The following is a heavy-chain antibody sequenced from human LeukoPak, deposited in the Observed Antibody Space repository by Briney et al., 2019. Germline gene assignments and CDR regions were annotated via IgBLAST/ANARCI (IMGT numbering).Heavy chain of an antibody. CDR1: GFTFSDYY. D-gene: IGHD3-22*01. CDR3: ARLLVHESSGYRPIDY. J-gene: IGHJ4*02. Sequence: ESGGGSVKPGGSLRLSCAASGFTFSDYYMSWIRQAPGKGLEWVANIKQDGSKEYYVDSVKGRFTISRDNAKNSLYLQMNSLRGEDTAVYYCARLLVHESSGYRPIDYWGQGTLVTVSS. CDR2: IKQDGSKE. V-gene: IGHV3-7*01.